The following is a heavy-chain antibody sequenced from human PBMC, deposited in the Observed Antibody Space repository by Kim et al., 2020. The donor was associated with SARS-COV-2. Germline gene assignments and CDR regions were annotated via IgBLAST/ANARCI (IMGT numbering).Heavy chain of an antibody. CDR1: GFTFSSYG. D-gene: IGHD3-10*01. CDR2: ISYDGSNK. Sequence: GGSLRLSCAASGFTFSSYGMHWVRQAPGKGLEWVAVISYDGSNKYYADSVKGRFTICRDNSKNTLYLQMNSLRAEDTAMYYCAKDSLLLWFGELGTHMDV. CDR3: AKDSLLLWFGELGTHMDV. J-gene: IGHJ6*03. V-gene: IGHV3-30*18.